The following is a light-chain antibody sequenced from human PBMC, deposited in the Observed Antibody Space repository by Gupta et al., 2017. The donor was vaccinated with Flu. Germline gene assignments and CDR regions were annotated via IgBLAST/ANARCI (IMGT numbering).Light chain of an antibody. CDR2: GAS. Sequence: PLSLSASVGDRVTITCRASQDIRNDLGWYQHKPGKAPKLLIYGASSLQSGVPSRFSGSGSGTDFTLTISSLQPEDFATYYCLQDYNYPWTFGQGTKVEIK. V-gene: IGKV1-6*01. J-gene: IGKJ1*01. CDR1: QDIRND. CDR3: LQDYNYPWT.